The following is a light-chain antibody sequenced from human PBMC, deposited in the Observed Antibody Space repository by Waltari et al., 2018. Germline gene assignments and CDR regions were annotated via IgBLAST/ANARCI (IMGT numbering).Light chain of an antibody. CDR1: SSDVGAYNY. V-gene: IGLV2-14*01. Sequence: QSALTQPASVSGSPGQSITISCTGTSSDVGAYNYVSWYQQHPGKAPKLMIYEVYNRPSGVSHRFSGSKSGNTASLTISGLQAEDEADYYCNSYTSSTTQVFGTGTKVTVL. CDR3: NSYTSSTTQV. CDR2: EVY. J-gene: IGLJ1*01.